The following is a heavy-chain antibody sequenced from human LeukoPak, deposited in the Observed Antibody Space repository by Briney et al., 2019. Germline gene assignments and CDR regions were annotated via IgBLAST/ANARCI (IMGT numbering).Heavy chain of an antibody. CDR1: GYGFTNYW. J-gene: IGHJ5*02. D-gene: IGHD2-2*01. CDR2: IYPGDSDT. CDR3: ARGGYQTWFDP. Sequence: GESLKISCKGSGYGFTNYWIGWVRQMPGKGLEWMGIIYPGDSDTRYSLSFQGQVTFSADKSISTAYLQWSSLKASDTAMYYCARGGYQTWFDPWGQGTLVTVSS. V-gene: IGHV5-51*01.